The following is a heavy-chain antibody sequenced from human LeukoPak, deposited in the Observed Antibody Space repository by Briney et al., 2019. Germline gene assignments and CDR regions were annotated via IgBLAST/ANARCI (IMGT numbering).Heavy chain of an antibody. CDR1: GGSISSYY. J-gene: IGHJ4*02. Sequence: SETLSLTCTVSGGSISSYYWSWIRQPPGKGLEWIGYIYYSGSTNYNPSLKSRVTISVDTSKNQFSLKLSSVTAADTAVYYCARVMCYYDSSGYCSYYFNYWGQGTLVTVSS. D-gene: IGHD3-22*01. V-gene: IGHV4-59*01. CDR3: ARVMCYYDSSGYCSYYFNY. CDR2: IYYSGST.